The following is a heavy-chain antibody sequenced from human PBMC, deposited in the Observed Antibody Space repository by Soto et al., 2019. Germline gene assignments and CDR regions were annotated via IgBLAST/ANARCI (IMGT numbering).Heavy chain of an antibody. D-gene: IGHD1-26*01. CDR3: ARDVVGATYFDY. CDR2: IYHSGST. CDR1: GYSISSGYY. J-gene: IGHJ4*02. V-gene: IGHV4-38-2*02. Sequence: NPSETLSLTCAVSGYSISSGYYWGWIRQPPGKGLEWIGSIYHSGSTYYNPSLKSRVTISVDTSKSQFSLKLSSVTAADTAVYYCARDVVGATYFDYWGQGTLVTVSS.